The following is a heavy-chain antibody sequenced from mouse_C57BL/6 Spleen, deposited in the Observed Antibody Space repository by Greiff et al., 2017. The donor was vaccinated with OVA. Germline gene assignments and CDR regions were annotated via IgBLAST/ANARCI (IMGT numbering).Heavy chain of an antibody. J-gene: IGHJ2*01. D-gene: IGHD2-4*01. Sequence: DVQLQESVAELVRPGASVKLSCTASGFNIKNTYMHWVKQRPEQGLEWIGRIDPANGNTKYAPKFQGKATITADTSSNTAYLQLSSLTSEDTAIYYCARSRDYDGGLFDYWGQGTTLTVSS. CDR2: IDPANGNT. V-gene: IGHV14-3*01. CDR3: ARSRDYDGGLFDY. CDR1: GFNIKNTY.